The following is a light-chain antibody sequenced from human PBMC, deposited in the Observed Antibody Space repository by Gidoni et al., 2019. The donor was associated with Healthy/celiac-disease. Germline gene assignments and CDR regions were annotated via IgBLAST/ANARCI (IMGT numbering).Light chain of an antibody. V-gene: IGLV1-40*01. J-gene: IGLJ3*02. CDR2: GNS. CDR1: SSNIGAGYD. CDR3: QSYDSSLEV. Sequence: QYVLTQPPSVSGAPGQRVTSSCTGSSSNIGAGYDVHWYQQLPGTAPKLLIYGNSNRPSGVPVRFSGSTSGTSASLAITGLQAEDESDYYCQSYDSSLEVFGGGTKLTVL.